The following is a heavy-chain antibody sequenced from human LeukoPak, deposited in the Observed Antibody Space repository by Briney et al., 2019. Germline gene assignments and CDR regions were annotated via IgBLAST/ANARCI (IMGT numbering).Heavy chain of an antibody. V-gene: IGHV1-69*13. D-gene: IGHD4-17*01. CDR1: GYTFTSYA. Sequence: SVKVSCKASGYTFTSYAMHWVRQAPGQRLEWMGGIIPIFGTANYAQKFQGRVTITADESTSTAYMELSSLRSEDTAVYYCATEYYGDYVEGGNWGQGTLVTVSS. CDR3: ATEYYGDYVEGGN. J-gene: IGHJ4*02. CDR2: IIPIFGTA.